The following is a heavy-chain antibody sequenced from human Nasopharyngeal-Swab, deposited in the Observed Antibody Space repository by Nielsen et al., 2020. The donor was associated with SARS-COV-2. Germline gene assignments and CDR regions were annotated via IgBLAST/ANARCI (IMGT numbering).Heavy chain of an antibody. V-gene: IGHV3-43*01. D-gene: IGHD3-10*01. CDR3: AKDFSGSYYTIPDYYYYYGMDV. CDR1: GFTFDDYA. J-gene: IGHJ6*02. Sequence: GESLKISCAASGFTFDDYAMHWVRQAPGKGLEWVSLISWDGGSTYYADSVKGRFTISRDNSKNSLYLQMNSLRTEDTALYYCAKDFSGSYYTIPDYYYYYGMDVWGQGTTVTVSS. CDR2: ISWDGGST.